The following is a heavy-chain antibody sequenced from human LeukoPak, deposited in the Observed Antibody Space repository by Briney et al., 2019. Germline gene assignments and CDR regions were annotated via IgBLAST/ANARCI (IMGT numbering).Heavy chain of an antibody. D-gene: IGHD3-10*01. CDR3: ARWGQRPGSYSFDY. CDR1: GYSISSGYY. Sequence: PSETLSLTCTVSGYSISSGYYWGWIRQPPGKGLEWIGYIHYSGSTYYNPSLKSRVTISVDTSKNQFSLKLSSVTAADTAVYYCARWGQRPGSYSFDYWGQGTLVTVSS. J-gene: IGHJ4*02. V-gene: IGHV4-38-2*02. CDR2: IHYSGST.